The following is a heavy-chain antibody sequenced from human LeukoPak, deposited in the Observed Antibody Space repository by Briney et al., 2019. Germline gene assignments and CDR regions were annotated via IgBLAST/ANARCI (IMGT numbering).Heavy chain of an antibody. CDR3: ARDQEGFDY. Sequence: ASIKVSCKASGYTFTDSFMHWVRQAPGQGLEWMGMIYPRDGSTSYAQKFQGRVTVTRDTSTSTVHMELSGLRSEDTAVYYCARDQEGFDYWGQGTLVTVSS. CDR2: IYPRDGST. J-gene: IGHJ4*02. CDR1: GYTFTDSF. V-gene: IGHV1-46*01.